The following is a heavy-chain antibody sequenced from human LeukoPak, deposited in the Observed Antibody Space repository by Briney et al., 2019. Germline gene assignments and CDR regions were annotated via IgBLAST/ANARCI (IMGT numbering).Heavy chain of an antibody. CDR2: IYHSGST. J-gene: IGHJ4*02. V-gene: IGHV4-4*02. CDR3: ARFDDNSAGVPHS. D-gene: IGHD1-1*01. Sequence: SETLSLTCAVSGAPISGSNWWSWVRQPPGKGLEWIGEIYHSGSTNYNPSLKSRVTISVDTSKNQFSLKLSSVTAADTAVYYCARFDDNSAGVPHSWGQGTLVTVSS. CDR1: GAPISGSNW.